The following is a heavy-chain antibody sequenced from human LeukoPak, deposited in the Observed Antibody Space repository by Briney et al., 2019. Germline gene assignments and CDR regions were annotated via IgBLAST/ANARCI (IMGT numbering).Heavy chain of an antibody. CDR1: GASISSGDYY. V-gene: IGHV4-30-4*01. CDR3: ARGPDITMIRD. D-gene: IGHD3-22*01. Sequence: SETLSLTCTVSGASISSGDYYWSWIRQPPGKGLECIGYIYYSGSTYYNPSLKSRVTISVDTSKNQFSLKLSSVTAADTAVYYCARGPDITMIRDWGQGTLVTVSS. CDR2: IYYSGST. J-gene: IGHJ4*02.